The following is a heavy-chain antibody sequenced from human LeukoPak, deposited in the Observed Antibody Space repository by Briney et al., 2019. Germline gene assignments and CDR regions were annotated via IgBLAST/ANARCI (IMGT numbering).Heavy chain of an antibody. CDR1: GDSISTTNYY. CDR3: ARVRRSLNWFDS. V-gene: IGHV4-39*01. CDR2: IYYSGIT. Sequence: ASETLSLTCAVSGDSISTTNYYWGWIRQPPGKGLEWIGIIYYSGITHYNPSLKSRVTILVDTSKNQFSLKLSSVTDADTAVYYCARVRRSLNWFDSWGQGTLVTVSS. D-gene: IGHD3-3*01. J-gene: IGHJ5*01.